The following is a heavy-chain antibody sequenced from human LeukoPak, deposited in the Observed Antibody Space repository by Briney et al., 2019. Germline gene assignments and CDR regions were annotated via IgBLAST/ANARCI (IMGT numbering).Heavy chain of an antibody. Sequence: GSLRLSCAASGFTFSSYWMSWVRQAPGKGLEWVANIKQDGSEKYYVDSVKGRFTISRDNAKNSLYLQMNSLRAEDTAVYYCARVEGSGALYDAFDIWGQGTMVTVSS. CDR2: IKQDGSEK. D-gene: IGHD2-15*01. CDR1: GFTFSSYW. V-gene: IGHV3-7*02. CDR3: ARVEGSGALYDAFDI. J-gene: IGHJ3*02.